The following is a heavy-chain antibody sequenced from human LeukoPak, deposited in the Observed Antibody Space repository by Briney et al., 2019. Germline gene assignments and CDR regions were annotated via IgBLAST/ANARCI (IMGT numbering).Heavy chain of an antibody. Sequence: ASVKVSCKASGYTFTGSGWYLYWLRQAPGQGLECVGWIHPNNGATLYAQKFQGRVAMTTDTSISTAYMELSRLRPNDTAMYYCARDGPAQMVDFDYWGQGTLVTVSS. CDR1: GYTFTGSGWY. CDR3: ARDGPAQMVDFDY. CDR2: IHPNNGAT. D-gene: IGHD3-10*01. V-gene: IGHV1-2*02. J-gene: IGHJ4*02.